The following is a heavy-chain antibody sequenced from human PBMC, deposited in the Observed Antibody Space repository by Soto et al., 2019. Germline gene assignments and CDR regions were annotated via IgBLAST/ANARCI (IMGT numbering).Heavy chain of an antibody. J-gene: IGHJ3*01. CDR1: GGSVSSGNYF. D-gene: IGHD1-20*01. Sequence: QLQLQESGPGLVKPAETLSLQCAVSGGSVSSGNYFCGWIRQPPGKGLEWIGNMYYNGDTYYSPSLKRRVTMSVDTAQNQFSLRLTSVTAADTAVYYCARRLIDTWNQGHAFDFWGQGTLVTVSS. V-gene: IGHV4-39*01. CDR3: ARRLIDTWNQGHAFDF. CDR2: MYYNGDT.